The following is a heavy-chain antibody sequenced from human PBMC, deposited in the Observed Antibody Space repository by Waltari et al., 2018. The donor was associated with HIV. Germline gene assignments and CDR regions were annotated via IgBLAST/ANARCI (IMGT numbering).Heavy chain of an antibody. D-gene: IGHD2-21*02. CDR1: GFTFSSYA. CDR3: ANEHFGVVTAHVGDYYGMDV. V-gene: IGHV3-23*04. CDR2: ISGSGGST. J-gene: IGHJ6*02. Sequence: EVQLVESGGGLVQPGGSLRLSCAASGFTFSSYAMSWVRQAPGKGLEWVSAISGSGGSTYYADSVKGRFTISRDNSKNTLYLQMNSLRAEDTAVYYCANEHFGVVTAHVGDYYGMDVWGQGTTVTVSS.